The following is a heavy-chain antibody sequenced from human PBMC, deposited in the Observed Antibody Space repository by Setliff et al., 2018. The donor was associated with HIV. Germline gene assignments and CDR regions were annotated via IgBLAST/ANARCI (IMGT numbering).Heavy chain of an antibody. CDR2: IGPYIGHT. J-gene: IGHJ6*04. D-gene: IGHD1-26*01. CDR3: ARGASGAPWDV. V-gene: IGHV1-18*01. CDR1: GYTFTSLG. Sequence: ASVKVSCKASGYTFTSLGISWVRRAPGQGLEWMGWIGPYIGHTIYAQKFQGRVTMTTDTSTSTAYMEVRSLRSDDTAVYYCARGASGAPWDVWGKGATVTVSS.